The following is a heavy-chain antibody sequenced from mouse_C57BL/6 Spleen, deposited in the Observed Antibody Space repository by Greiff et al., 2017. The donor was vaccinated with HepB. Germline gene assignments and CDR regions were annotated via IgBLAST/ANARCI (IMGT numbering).Heavy chain of an antibody. J-gene: IGHJ3*01. CDR1: GYTFTSYW. D-gene: IGHD2-4*01. CDR3: ARLYDYGGFAY. CDR2: IDPSDSYT. Sequence: QVQLQQPGAELVKPGASVKLSCKASGYTFTSYWMQWVKQRPGQGLEWIGEIDPSDSYTNYNQKFKGKATLTVDPSSSTAYMQLSSLTSEDSAVYYCARLYDYGGFAYWGQGTLVTVSA. V-gene: IGHV1-50*01.